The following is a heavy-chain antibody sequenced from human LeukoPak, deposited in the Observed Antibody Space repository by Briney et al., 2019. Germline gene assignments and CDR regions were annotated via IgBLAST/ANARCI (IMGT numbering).Heavy chain of an antibody. CDR2: IIPIFGTA. CDR3: ARGVAVAGNAPYYYYYYMDV. J-gene: IGHJ6*03. CDR1: GGTFSSYA. D-gene: IGHD6-19*01. Sequence: ASVKVSCKASGGTFSSYAISWVRQAPGQGLEWMGRIIPIFGTANSAQKFQGRVTITTDESTSTAYMELSSLRSEDTAVYYCARGVAVAGNAPYYYYYYMDVWGKGTTVTVSS. V-gene: IGHV1-69*05.